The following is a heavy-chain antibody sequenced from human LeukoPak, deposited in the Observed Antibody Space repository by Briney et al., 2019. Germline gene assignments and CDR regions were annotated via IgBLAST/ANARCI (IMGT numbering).Heavy chain of an antibody. CDR2: IYYSGST. J-gene: IGHJ1*01. CDR3: ARDGPMVRGVIPFQH. V-gene: IGHV4-59*01. Sequence: PSETLSLTCTVSGGSISSYYWSWIRQPPGKGLEWIGYIYYSGSTNYNPSLKSRVIISVDTSKNQFSLKLSSVTAADTAVYYCARDGPMVRGVIPFQHWGQGTLVTVSS. D-gene: IGHD3-10*01. CDR1: GGSISSYY.